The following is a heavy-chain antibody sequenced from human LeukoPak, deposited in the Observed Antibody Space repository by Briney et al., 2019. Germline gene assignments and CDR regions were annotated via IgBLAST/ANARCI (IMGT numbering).Heavy chain of an antibody. CDR1: GFTFSDHY. Sequence: GGSLRLSCAASGFTFSDHYMDWVRQAPGKGLEWVGRSRSKANSYTTEYAASVKGRFSISRDDSKNSVYLQMNSLKAEDTAVYSCARVSPPGVSGYHYFDYWGQGTLVTVPS. D-gene: IGHD3-3*01. CDR3: ARVSPPGVSGYHYFDY. V-gene: IGHV3-72*01. J-gene: IGHJ4*02. CDR2: SRSKANSYTT.